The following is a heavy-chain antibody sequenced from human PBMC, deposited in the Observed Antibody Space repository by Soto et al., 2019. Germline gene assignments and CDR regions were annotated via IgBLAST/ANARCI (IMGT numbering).Heavy chain of an antibody. CDR1: GYTFTSYG. CDR3: ARVRAAAGNDAFDI. D-gene: IGHD6-13*01. CDR2: ISAYNGNT. Sequence: GASVKVSCKASGYTFTSYGISWVRQAPGQGLEWMGWISAYNGNTNYAQKLQGRVTMTTDTSTSTAYMGLRSLRSDDTAVYYCARVRAAAGNDAFDIWGQGTMVTVSS. V-gene: IGHV1-18*01. J-gene: IGHJ3*02.